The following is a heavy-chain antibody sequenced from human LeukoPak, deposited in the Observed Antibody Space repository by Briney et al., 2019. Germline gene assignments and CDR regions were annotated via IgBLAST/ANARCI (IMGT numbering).Heavy chain of an antibody. D-gene: IGHD3-10*01. CDR1: GGSISGYY. Sequence: SETLSLTCTVSGGSISGYYWSWIPQPPGKGLECLGYMYYDGTSNYNPSLKSRVTISIDSSKNQFSLRLSSVTAADTAVYYCARGRDNYGSGDSWGQGILVTVSS. V-gene: IGHV4-59*01. CDR3: ARGRDNYGSGDS. J-gene: IGHJ4*02. CDR2: MYYDGTS.